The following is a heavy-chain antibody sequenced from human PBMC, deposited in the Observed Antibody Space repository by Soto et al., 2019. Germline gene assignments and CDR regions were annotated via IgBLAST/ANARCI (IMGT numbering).Heavy chain of an antibody. J-gene: IGHJ3*02. Sequence: SETLSLTCAVYGGSFSGYYWSWIRQPPGKGLEWIGEINHSGSTNYNPSLKSRVTISVDTSKNQFSLKLSSVTAADTAVYYCARVKVLRYFDWLTNAFDIWGKGTMVTVS. V-gene: IGHV4-34*01. D-gene: IGHD3-9*01. CDR1: GGSFSGYY. CDR3: ARVKVLRYFDWLTNAFDI. CDR2: INHSGST.